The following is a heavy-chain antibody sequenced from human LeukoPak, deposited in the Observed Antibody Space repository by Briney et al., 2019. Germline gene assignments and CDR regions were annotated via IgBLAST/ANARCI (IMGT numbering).Heavy chain of an antibody. V-gene: IGHV1-46*01. D-gene: IGHD6-19*01. CDR2: INPSGGST. J-gene: IGHJ2*01. Sequence: ASVKVSCKASGYTFTSYYMHWVRQAPGQGLEWMGMINPSGGSTSYAQKFQGRVTMTRDTSTSTVYMELSSLRSEDTAVYYCASGLESYWYFDLWGRGTLVTVSS. CDR1: GYTFTSYY. CDR3: ASGLESYWYFDL.